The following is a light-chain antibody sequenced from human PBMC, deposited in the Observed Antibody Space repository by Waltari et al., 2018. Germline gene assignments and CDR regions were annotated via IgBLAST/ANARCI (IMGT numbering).Light chain of an antibody. J-gene: IGLJ3*02. V-gene: IGLV1-47*01. CDR3: AAWDDSLSGGV. Sequence: QSVLTQPPSASGTPGQRVTISCSGSSSNIGSNYVYWYQQLPGTAPKLLIYRHNQRPSGVPDRFSGSESGTSASLAISGLRSDDEADYYCAAWDDSLSGGVFGGGTRLTVL. CDR1: SSNIGSNY. CDR2: RHN.